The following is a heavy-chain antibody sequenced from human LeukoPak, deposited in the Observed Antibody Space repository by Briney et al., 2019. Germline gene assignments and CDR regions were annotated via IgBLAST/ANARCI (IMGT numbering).Heavy chain of an antibody. J-gene: IGHJ5*02. CDR2: ISGSGGKT. CDR1: GFTFSSFA. Sequence: GGSLRLSCAASGFTFSSFAMTWVRPAPGKGLEWVSVISGSGGKTYYADSVKGWFTLSRDNSNRTLFLEMSSLRVEDTAVYYCAREGTYYDSSGYYVSWGQGTLVTVSA. CDR3: AREGTYYDSSGYYVS. D-gene: IGHD3-22*01. V-gene: IGHV3-23*01.